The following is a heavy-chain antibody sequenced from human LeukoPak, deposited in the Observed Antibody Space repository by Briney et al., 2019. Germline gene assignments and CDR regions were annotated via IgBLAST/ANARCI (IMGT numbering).Heavy chain of an antibody. Sequence: PSETLSLTCTVSGGSISSSSYYWGWIRQPPGKGLEWIGSIYYSGSTYYNPSLKSRVTISVDTSKNQFSLKLSSVTAADTAVYYCARVHTISGFDYWGQGTTVTVSS. CDR2: IYYSGST. V-gene: IGHV4-39*07. J-gene: IGHJ4*03. CDR1: GGSISSSSYY. D-gene: IGHD3-10*01. CDR3: ARVHTISGFDY.